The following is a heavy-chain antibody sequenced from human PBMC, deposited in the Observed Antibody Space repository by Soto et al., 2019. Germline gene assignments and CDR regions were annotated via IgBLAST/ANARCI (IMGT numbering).Heavy chain of an antibody. V-gene: IGHV4-4*02. J-gene: IGHJ5*02. Sequence: SETLSLTCAVSGGSISSSNWWSWVRQPPGKGLEWIGEIYHSGSTNYNPSLKSRVTISVDKSKNQFSLKLSSVTAADTAVYYCARAAWDSVDTAMGGWFDPWGQGTLVTVSS. D-gene: IGHD5-18*01. CDR3: ARAAWDSVDTAMGGWFDP. CDR2: IYHSGST. CDR1: GGSISSSNW.